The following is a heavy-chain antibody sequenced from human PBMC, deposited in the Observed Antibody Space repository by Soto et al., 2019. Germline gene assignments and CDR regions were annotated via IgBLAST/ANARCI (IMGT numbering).Heavy chain of an antibody. CDR2: IIPIFGTA. D-gene: IGHD5-12*01. Sequence: GASVKVSCKASGGTFSSYAISWVRQAPGQGLEWMGGIIPIFGTANYAQKFQGRVTITADESTSTAYMELSSLRSEDTAVYYCARIWGYSGYFFDYWGQGTLVTVSS. CDR3: ARIWGYSGYFFDY. V-gene: IGHV1-69*13. J-gene: IGHJ4*02. CDR1: GGTFSSYA.